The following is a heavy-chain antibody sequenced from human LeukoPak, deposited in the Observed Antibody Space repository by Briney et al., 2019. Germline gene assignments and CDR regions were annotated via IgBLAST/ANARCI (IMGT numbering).Heavy chain of an antibody. D-gene: IGHD6-19*01. CDR2: FYYSGST. V-gene: IGHV4-61*01. CDR1: GGSVSSGRYY. J-gene: IGHJ4*02. CDR3: ATQGYSSGWYMYY. Sequence: SETLSLTCTVSGGSVSSGRYYWSWRPQAPGKGLECTGYFYYSGSTNYNPSLKSRVTISVDPSKNQFSLKPSSVTDADTAGYYCATQGYSSGWYMYYWGQGTLVTVCS.